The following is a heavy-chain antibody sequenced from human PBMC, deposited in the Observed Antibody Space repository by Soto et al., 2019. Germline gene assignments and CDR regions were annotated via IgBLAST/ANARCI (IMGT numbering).Heavy chain of an antibody. CDR2: IYYSGST. Sequence: PSETLSLTCTVSGGSISSSSYYWGWIRQPPGKGLEWIGSIYYSGSTYYNPSLKSRVTISVDTSKNQFSLKLSSVTAADTAVYYCARRDTGYYYDSSGYYPRPFQHWGQGTLVTVSS. CDR3: ARRDTGYYYDSSGYYPRPFQH. D-gene: IGHD3-22*01. V-gene: IGHV4-39*01. CDR1: GGSISSSSYY. J-gene: IGHJ1*01.